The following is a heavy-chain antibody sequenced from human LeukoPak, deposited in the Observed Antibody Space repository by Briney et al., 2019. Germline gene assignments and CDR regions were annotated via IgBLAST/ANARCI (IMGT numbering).Heavy chain of an antibody. CDR2: ISFDGNQK. Sequence: TGGSLRLSCAASGFTFRRYAMHWVRQAPGKGLEWVAVISFDGNQKNYADSVRGRFTISRDSSKSTLYLQMNGLRVEDTAIYYCARDESLDNWGQGTLVTVSS. J-gene: IGHJ4*02. CDR3: ARDESLDN. CDR1: GFTFRRYA. V-gene: IGHV3-30*16.